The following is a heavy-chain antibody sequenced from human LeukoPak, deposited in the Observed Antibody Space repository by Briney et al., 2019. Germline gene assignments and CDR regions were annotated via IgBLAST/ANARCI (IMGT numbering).Heavy chain of an antibody. CDR3: ARARRHCTNGVCYSATRFDY. CDR2: IKQYGSEK. V-gene: IGHV3-7*05. D-gene: IGHD2-8*01. Sequence: GGSLRLSCAASGFTLSSYWMSWVRQAPGKGREWVANIKQYGSEKYYVDFVKGRFTISRDNAKNSLYLQMNSLRAEDTAVYYCARARRHCTNGVCYSATRFDYWGQGTLVTVSS. CDR1: GFTLSSYW. J-gene: IGHJ4*02.